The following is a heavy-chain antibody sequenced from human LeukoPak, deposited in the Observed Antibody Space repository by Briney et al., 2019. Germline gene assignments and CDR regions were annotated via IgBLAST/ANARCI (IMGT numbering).Heavy chain of an antibody. CDR3: ARVSIVPADSTYYYYYYMDV. J-gene: IGHJ6*03. Sequence: SETLSLTCTVSGGSISSYYWSWIRQPPGKGLERIGYIYYSGSTNYNPSLKSRVTISVDTSKNQFSLKLSSVTAADTAVYYCARVSIVPADSTYYYYYYMDVWGKGTTVTVSS. CDR2: IYYSGST. V-gene: IGHV4-59*01. D-gene: IGHD2-2*01. CDR1: GGSISSYY.